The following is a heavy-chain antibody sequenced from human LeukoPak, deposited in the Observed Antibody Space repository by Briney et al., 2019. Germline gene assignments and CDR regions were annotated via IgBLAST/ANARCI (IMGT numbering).Heavy chain of an antibody. D-gene: IGHD3-16*02. CDR3: ARGWARRGYRPRNVNAFDI. Sequence: SETLSLTCAVYGGSFSGYYWSWIRQPPGKGLEWVGESNHIGSTNYNPSLKSRVTISVDRSKNQFSMKLSSVTAADTAVYYCARGWARRGYRPRNVNAFDIWGQGTMVTVSS. CDR1: GGSFSGYY. V-gene: IGHV4-34*01. CDR2: SNHIGST. J-gene: IGHJ3*02.